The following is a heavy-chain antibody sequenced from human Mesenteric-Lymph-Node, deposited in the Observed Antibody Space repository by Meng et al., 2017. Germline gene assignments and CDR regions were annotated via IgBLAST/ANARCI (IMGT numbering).Heavy chain of an antibody. V-gene: IGHV1-69*08. D-gene: IGHD2/OR15-2a*01. CDR2: IIPILGIA. CDR3: ARDRSAFSNYFDY. J-gene: IGHJ4*02. CDR1: GGTFSSYT. Sequence: QVQPVQSGAGVEEPGSSVKVSCKASGGTFSSYTISWVRQDPGQGLEWMGRIIPILGIANYAQKFQGRVTITADESTSTAYMELSSLRSEDTAVYYCARDRSAFSNYFDYWGQGTLVTVSS.